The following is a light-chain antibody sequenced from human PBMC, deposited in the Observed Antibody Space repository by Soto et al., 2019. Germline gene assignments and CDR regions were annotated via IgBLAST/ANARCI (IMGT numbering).Light chain of an antibody. V-gene: IGKV3-15*01. CDR2: GAS. CDR3: QQYNSYPWT. Sequence: ETAMTQSPATLSVSPGELATLSCRASQTINNNLAWYQQKPGQAPRLLIYGASRRATGVPARFSGSGSGTEFTLTISSLQPEDFATYYCQQYNSYPWTFGQGTKVDIK. J-gene: IGKJ1*01. CDR1: QTINNN.